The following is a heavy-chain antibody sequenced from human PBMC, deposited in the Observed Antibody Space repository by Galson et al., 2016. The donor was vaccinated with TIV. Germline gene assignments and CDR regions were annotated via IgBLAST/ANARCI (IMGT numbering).Heavy chain of an antibody. Sequence: SLRLSCAASGFTFSNVWMNWFRQAPGMGLEWVGRIKNKIDGGTTDYGAPVKGRFTISRDDSKRTVYLKMNSLNSEDTGVYYCATWDYHDNWFHPWGQGTLVTVS. D-gene: IGHD1-7*01. CDR3: ATWDYHDNWFHP. CDR1: GFTFSNVW. CDR2: IKNKIDGGTT. V-gene: IGHV3-15*01. J-gene: IGHJ5*02.